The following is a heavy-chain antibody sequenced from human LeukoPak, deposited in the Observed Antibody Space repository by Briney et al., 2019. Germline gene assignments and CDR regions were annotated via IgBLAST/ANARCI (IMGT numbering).Heavy chain of an antibody. CDR3: AKARGSSVYEQFDY. CDR1: GXTFSSYS. D-gene: IGHD5/OR15-5a*01. Sequence: GGSLRLSCAASGXTFSSYSMNWVRQAPGKGLEWVSSISSSSSYIYYADSVEGRFTISRDNSKNTLYLQMNSLRADDTAVYYCAKARGSSVYEQFDYWGQGTQVTVSP. J-gene: IGHJ4*02. V-gene: IGHV3-21*04. CDR2: ISSSSSYI.